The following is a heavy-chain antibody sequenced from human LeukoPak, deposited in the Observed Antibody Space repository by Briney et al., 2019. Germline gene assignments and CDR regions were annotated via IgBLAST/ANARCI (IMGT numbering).Heavy chain of an antibody. CDR3: ARMGYCSSTSCYIDTY. V-gene: IGHV1-18*01. D-gene: IGHD2-2*02. J-gene: IGHJ4*02. CDR2: ISAYNGNT. Sequence: GASVKVSCKASGYTFTSYGISWVRQAPGQGLEWMGWISAYNGNTNSAQKLQGRVTMTTDTSTSTAYMELRSLRSDDTAVYYCARMGYCSSTSCYIDTYWGQGILVTVSS. CDR1: GYTFTSYG.